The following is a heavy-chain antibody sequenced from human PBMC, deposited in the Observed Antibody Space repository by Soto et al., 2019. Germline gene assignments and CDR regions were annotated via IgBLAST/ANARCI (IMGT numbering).Heavy chain of an antibody. J-gene: IGHJ4*02. CDR2: IFHSGTT. CDR3: ARHEAVARTRGFDS. Sequence: QVQLQESGPGLVKPSGTLSLTCAVSGGSINDNWWSWVRQPPGKGLEWIGEIFHSGTTYYKPSLKSRVIISLDKSASQISLTLNSVTAADTAVYFCARHEAVARTRGFDSWGQGTLVTVSS. D-gene: IGHD6-19*01. CDR1: GGSINDNW. V-gene: IGHV4-4*02.